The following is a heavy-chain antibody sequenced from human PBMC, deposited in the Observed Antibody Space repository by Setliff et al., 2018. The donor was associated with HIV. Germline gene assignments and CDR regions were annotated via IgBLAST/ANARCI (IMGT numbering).Heavy chain of an antibody. CDR1: GGSVSSNDYY. CDR2: ILYGGTT. CDR3: VRQGLTMNRGVPAPILYYFDY. Sequence: SETLSLTCTVSGGSVSSNDYYWAWIRQPPGKGLEWIGNILYGGTTFYNQSLNGRVTISVDTSKNQFSLNLNSVTATDTAVYYCVRQGLTMNRGVPAPILYYFDYWGQGILVTVSS. D-gene: IGHD3-10*01. J-gene: IGHJ4*02. V-gene: IGHV4-39*01.